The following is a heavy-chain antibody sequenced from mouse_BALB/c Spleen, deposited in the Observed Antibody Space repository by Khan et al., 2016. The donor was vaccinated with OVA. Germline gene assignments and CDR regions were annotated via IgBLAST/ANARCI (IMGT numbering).Heavy chain of an antibody. CDR1: GYSITSDYA. D-gene: IGHD2-3*01. V-gene: IGHV3-2*02. CDR3: PRDGSRYNYAMDY. CDR2: INYSGST. J-gene: IGHJ4*01. Sequence: EVQLQESGPGLVNPSQSLSLTCTVTGYSITSDYAWNWIRQFPGNKLEWMGYINYSGSTNYNPALKSRISITRDTSKNQFFLQLNSVTHEDTATKYCPRDGSRYNYAMDYWGQGTSGT.